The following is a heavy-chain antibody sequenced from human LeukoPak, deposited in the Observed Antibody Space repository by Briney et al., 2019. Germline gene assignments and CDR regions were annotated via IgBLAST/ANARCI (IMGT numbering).Heavy chain of an antibody. V-gene: IGHV1-2*02. J-gene: IGHJ4*02. D-gene: IGHD3-22*01. CDR1: GYTFTGYY. CDR2: INPNSGGT. Sequence: ASVKVSCKASGYTFTGYYMHWVRQAPGQGLEWMGWINPNSGGTNYAQKFQGRVTMTRDTSISTAYMEVSRLRSDDTAVYYCARGPPFYYDSSGLLLGLDYWGQGTLVTVSS. CDR3: ARGPPFYYDSSGLLLGLDY.